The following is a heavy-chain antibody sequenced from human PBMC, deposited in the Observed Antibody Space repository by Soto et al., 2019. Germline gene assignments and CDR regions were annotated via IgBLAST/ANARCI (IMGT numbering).Heavy chain of an antibody. CDR1: GYTFTGYY. J-gene: IGHJ4*02. CDR3: ARISEPIDYYDSSGYYYYFDY. CDR2: INPNSGGT. Sequence: QVQLVQSGAEVKKPGASVKVSCKASGYTFTGYYMHWVRQAPGQGLEWMGWINPNSGGTNYAQKFQGWVTMIRDTSISTAYMELSRLRSDDTAVYYCARISEPIDYYDSSGYYYYFDYWGQGTLVTVSS. D-gene: IGHD3-22*01. V-gene: IGHV1-2*04.